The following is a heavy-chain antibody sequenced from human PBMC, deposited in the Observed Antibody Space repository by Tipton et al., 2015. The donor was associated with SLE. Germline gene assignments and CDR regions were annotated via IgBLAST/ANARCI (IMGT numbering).Heavy chain of an antibody. CDR2: IYYSGST. J-gene: IGHJ4*02. CDR3: ARQGTGFGSGRDDY. CDR1: GYSVRSGFY. Sequence: LRLSCAASGYSVRSGFYWSWIRQPPGKGLEWIGSIYYSGSTYYTPSLKSRVTTSVDTSKNHFSLSLYSVTVEDTAVYYCARQGTGFGSGRDDYWGQGILVTVSS. V-gene: IGHV4-38-2*01. D-gene: IGHD1-14*01.